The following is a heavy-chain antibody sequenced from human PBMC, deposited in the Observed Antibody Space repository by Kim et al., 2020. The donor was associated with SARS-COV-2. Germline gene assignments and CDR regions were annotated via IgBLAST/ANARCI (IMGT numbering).Heavy chain of an antibody. V-gene: IGHV3-30*03. CDR2: DGFNK. J-gene: IGHJ4*02. Sequence: DGFNKYYRDPVTGRFIISRDNSENTVSLQVNNLRPEDTAMYYCARREAFDSWGQGTLVTVSS. CDR3: ARREAFDS.